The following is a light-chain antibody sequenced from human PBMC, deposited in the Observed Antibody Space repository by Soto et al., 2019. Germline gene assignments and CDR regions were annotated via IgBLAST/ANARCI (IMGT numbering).Light chain of an antibody. V-gene: IGKV3-20*01. Sequence: ENVLTQSPGTLSLSPGDRATLSCRASQGVGNMLAWYQQNPGQVPRLLISDASSMATVIPDRFSSRGSGADLSIAISTLESEDFAVYDCQQYGPSAITFCHGTRREIK. J-gene: IGKJ5*01. CDR3: QQYGPSAIT. CDR2: DAS. CDR1: QGVGNM.